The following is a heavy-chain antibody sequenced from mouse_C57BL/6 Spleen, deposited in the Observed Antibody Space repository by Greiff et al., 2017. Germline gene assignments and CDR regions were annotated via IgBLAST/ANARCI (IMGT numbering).Heavy chain of an antibody. Sequence: DVMLVESGGGLVQPKGSLKLSCAASGFTFNTYAMHWVRQAPGKGLEWVARIRSKSSNYATYYADSVKDRFTISRDDSQSMLYLQMNNLKTEDTAMYYCVREGGYYDYYAMDYWGQGTSVTVSS. D-gene: IGHD2-3*01. J-gene: IGHJ4*01. CDR2: IRSKSSNYAT. V-gene: IGHV10-3*01. CDR1: GFTFNTYA. CDR3: VREGGYYDYYAMDY.